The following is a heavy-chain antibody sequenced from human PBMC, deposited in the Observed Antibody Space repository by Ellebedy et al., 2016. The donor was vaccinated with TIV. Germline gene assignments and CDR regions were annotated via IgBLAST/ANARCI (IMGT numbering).Heavy chain of an antibody. CDR1: GFTFSNYY. J-gene: IGHJ4*02. CDR2: ISSSGSAK. V-gene: IGHV3-11*04. CDR3: AKESQFRYGKNYFDF. D-gene: IGHD5-18*01. Sequence: GESLKISXAASGFTFSNYYMSWIRQAPGKGLEWLSYISSSGSAKYYGDSVKGRFTISRDNAQNSLYLQMTSLRAEDTAVYYCAKESQFRYGKNYFDFWGQGTLVTVSS.